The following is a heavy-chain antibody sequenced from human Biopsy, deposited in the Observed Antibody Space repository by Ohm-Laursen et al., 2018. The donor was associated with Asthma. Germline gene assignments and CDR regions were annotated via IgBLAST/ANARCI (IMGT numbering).Heavy chain of an antibody. V-gene: IGHV1-24*01. CDR2: HDHEEGGT. J-gene: IGHJ4*02. Sequence: ASVKVSRKVSGYSLTGLSMHWVRQAPGQGLEWMGGHDHEEGGTVNARRFQGRVTMTEDTSTDTAYMELSSLSSDDTAVYYCASDFPKDYVRYNFQFWGQGTLVTVSS. CDR1: GYSLTGLS. CDR3: ASDFPKDYVRYNFQF. D-gene: IGHD4-17*01.